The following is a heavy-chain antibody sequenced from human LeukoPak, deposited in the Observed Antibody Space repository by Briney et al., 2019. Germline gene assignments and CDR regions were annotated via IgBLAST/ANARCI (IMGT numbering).Heavy chain of an antibody. CDR1: GFSFSSYW. Sequence: GGSLRLSCVASGFSFSSYWMAWVRQAPGKGLEWVANMKYDGSHKYYVDSVKGRFTISRDNAKNSVYLQMNSLRVDDTAVYFCASSHDSSGNDWGQGTMVTVSS. J-gene: IGHJ4*02. V-gene: IGHV3-7*01. CDR2: MKYDGSHK. CDR3: ASSHDSSGND. D-gene: IGHD3-22*01.